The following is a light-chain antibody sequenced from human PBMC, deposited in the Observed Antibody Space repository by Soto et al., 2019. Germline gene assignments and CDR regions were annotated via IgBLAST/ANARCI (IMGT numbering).Light chain of an antibody. V-gene: IGKV2-28*01. CDR2: LGS. CDR1: QSLLHSDGNNY. Sequence: DIVMTQSPLSLPVTPGEPASISCRSSQSLLHSDGNNYLDRFLQKPGQSPQVLIYLGSIRASGVADTFSGSGSGPDFILKSSRGKAEDVGIYYYMQALQTPLTFGGGTKLEI. CDR3: MQALQTPLT. J-gene: IGKJ4*01.